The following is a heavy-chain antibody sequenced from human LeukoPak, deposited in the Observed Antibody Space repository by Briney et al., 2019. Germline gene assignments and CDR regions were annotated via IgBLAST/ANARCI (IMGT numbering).Heavy chain of an antibody. CDR2: INPSGGST. J-gene: IGHJ4*02. Sequence: PGGSLRLSCAASGFTFTSYYMHWVRQAPGQGLEWMGIINPSGGSTSYAQKFQGRVTMTRDMSTSTVYMELSSLRSEDTAVYYCARDYYDYVWAGYYFDYWGQGTLVTVSS. CDR3: ARDYYDYVWAGYYFDY. CDR1: GFTFTSYY. V-gene: IGHV1-46*01. D-gene: IGHD3-16*01.